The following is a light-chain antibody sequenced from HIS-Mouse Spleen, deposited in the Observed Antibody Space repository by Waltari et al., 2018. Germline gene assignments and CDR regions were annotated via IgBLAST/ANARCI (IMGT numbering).Light chain of an antibody. J-gene: IGLJ3*02. CDR3: CSYAGSSTWV. CDR1: SSDVGSYNL. CDR2: EGS. Sequence: QSALTQPASVSGSPGQSITISCTGTSSDVGSYNLVSWYQQHPGKAPKLMIYEGSTRPSGVSNRFSGSKSGNTASLTIAGRQAEDEADYYCCSYAGSSTWVFGGGTKLTVL. V-gene: IGLV2-23*01.